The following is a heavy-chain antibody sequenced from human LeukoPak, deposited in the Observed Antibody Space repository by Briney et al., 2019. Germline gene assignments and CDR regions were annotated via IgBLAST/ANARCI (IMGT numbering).Heavy chain of an antibody. J-gene: IGHJ4*02. CDR1: GFTFSSYS. D-gene: IGHD1-26*01. CDR2: VFSGGTT. V-gene: IGHV3-53*01. CDR3: ARGSRSPSGTYHYYFDY. Sequence: GGSLRLSCAASGFTFSSYSMNWVRQAPGKGLEWVSVVFSGGTTYYADSVKGRFTISRDNSKNTLYLQMNSLRAEDTAVYYCARGSRSPSGTYHYYFDYWGQGTLVTVSS.